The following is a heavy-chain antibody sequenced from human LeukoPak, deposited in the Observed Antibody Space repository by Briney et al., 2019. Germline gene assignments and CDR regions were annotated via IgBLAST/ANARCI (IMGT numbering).Heavy chain of an antibody. Sequence: SETLSLTCTVSGYSISSGYYWGWIRQPPGKGLEWIGSIYHSGSTNYNPSLKSRVTISVDTSKNQFSLKLSSVTAADTAVYYCARGQVVIDYWGQGTLVTVSS. CDR1: GYSISSGYY. CDR3: ARGQVVIDY. J-gene: IGHJ4*02. V-gene: IGHV4-38-2*02. CDR2: IYHSGST. D-gene: IGHD2-15*01.